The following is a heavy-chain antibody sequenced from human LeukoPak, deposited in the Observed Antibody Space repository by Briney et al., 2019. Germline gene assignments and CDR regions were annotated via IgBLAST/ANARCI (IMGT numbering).Heavy chain of an antibody. D-gene: IGHD2-2*01. CDR3: AREGGLYCSSTSCNMRNWFDP. J-gene: IGHJ5*02. CDR2: ISAYNGNT. Sequence: ASVKVSCKASGYTFTSYGISWVRQAPGQGLEWMGWISAYNGNTNYAQKLQGRVTMTTDTSTSTAYMELRSLRSDDTAVYYCAREGGLYCSSTSCNMRNWFDPWGQGTLVTASS. CDR1: GYTFTSYG. V-gene: IGHV1-18*01.